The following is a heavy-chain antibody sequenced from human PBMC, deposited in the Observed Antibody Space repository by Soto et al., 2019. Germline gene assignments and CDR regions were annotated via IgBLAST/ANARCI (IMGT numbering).Heavy chain of an antibody. CDR1: GFIISDCS. Sequence: GGSLRLSCAASGFIISDCSMNWVRRAPGKGLEWISYISTNNDAIYYADSVKGRFTISRDNAKNSLYLQMNSLRAEDTAVYYCASVLGSRRSGSYPSYWGQGTLVTSPQ. CDR2: ISTNNDAI. D-gene: IGHD3-10*01. V-gene: IGHV3-48*01. J-gene: IGHJ4*02. CDR3: ASVLGSRRSGSYPSY.